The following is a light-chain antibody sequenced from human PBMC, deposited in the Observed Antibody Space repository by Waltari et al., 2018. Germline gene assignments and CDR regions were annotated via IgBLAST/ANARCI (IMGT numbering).Light chain of an antibody. CDR2: DAS. CDR3: QQYRIAPWT. Sequence: DIQMTKSPSTLSASVGDRVTITCRASQNVTSWLAWYQHKPGKAPNILIYDASTLQSGVPSRFSGSGSGTDFTLTISSLQPDDFSTYSCQQYRIAPWTFGQGTKVEI. V-gene: IGKV1-5*03. CDR1: QNVTSW. J-gene: IGKJ1*01.